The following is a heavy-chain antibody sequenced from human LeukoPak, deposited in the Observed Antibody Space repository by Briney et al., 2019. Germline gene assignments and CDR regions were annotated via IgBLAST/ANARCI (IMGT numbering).Heavy chain of an antibody. D-gene: IGHD1-26*01. CDR3: ARDSGGSYYRSTPY. J-gene: IGHJ4*02. CDR2: IIPILGIA. CDR1: GGTFSSYT. Sequence: SVKVSCKASGGTFSSYTISWVRQASGQGLEWMGRIIPILGIANYAQKFQGRVTITADKSTSTAYMELSSLRSEDTAVYYCARDSGGSYYRSTPYWGQGTLVTVSS. V-gene: IGHV1-69*04.